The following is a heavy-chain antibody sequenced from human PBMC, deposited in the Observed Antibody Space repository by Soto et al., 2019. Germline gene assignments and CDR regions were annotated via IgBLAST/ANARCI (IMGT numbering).Heavy chain of an antibody. V-gene: IGHV1-18*01. Sequence: ASVKVSCKASGYTFTSYGISWVRQAPGQGLEWMGWISAYNGNTNYAQKLQGRVTMTTDTSTSTAYMELRSLRSDDTAVYYCARDVEEQLVGGWFDPWGQGTLVTVSS. CDR3: ARDVEEQLVGGWFDP. J-gene: IGHJ5*02. CDR2: ISAYNGNT. D-gene: IGHD6-6*01. CDR1: GYTFTSYG.